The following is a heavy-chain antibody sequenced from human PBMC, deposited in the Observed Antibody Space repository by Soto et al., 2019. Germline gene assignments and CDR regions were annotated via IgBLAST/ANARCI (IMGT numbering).Heavy chain of an antibody. D-gene: IGHD7-27*01. CDR1: GFTFSSYW. CDR2: IKQDGSET. Sequence: EVQLVESGGGLVQPGGSLRLSCAASGFTFSSYWMSWVRQAPGKGLEWVANIKQDGSETYYVDSLKGRFSISRDNAKNSLYLQMNSLRAEDTAVYYCARELTGDGSFDYWGQGTLVTVSS. V-gene: IGHV3-7*03. CDR3: ARELTGDGSFDY. J-gene: IGHJ4*02.